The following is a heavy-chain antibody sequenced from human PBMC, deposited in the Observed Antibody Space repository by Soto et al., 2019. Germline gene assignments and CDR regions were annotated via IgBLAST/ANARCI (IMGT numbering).Heavy chain of an antibody. CDR3: ARLPLIVVVPAAIKSYYYGMDV. D-gene: IGHD2-2*01. CDR1: AYSFSSYS. CDR2: IDPRDSYT. Sequence: GVPLTISCTVSAYSFSSYSISWARHIPVKSLDLMVSIDPRDSYTNYSPSFQGHVTISADKSISTAYLQWSSLKASDTAMYYCARLPLIVVVPAAIKSYYYGMDVWGQGTTVTVSS. V-gene: IGHV5-10-1*01. J-gene: IGHJ6*02.